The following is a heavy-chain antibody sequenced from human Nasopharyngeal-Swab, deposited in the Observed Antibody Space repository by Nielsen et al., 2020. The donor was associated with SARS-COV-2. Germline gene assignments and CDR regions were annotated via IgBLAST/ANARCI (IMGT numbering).Heavy chain of an antibody. CDR2: INAGNGNT. CDR3: AREESIRGYSGYDPYYMDV. Sequence: ASVKVSCKASGYTFTSYAMHWVRQAPGQRLEWMGWINAGNGNTKYSQKFQGRVTITRDTSASTAYMELSSLRSEDTAVYYCAREESIRGYSGYDPYYMDVWGKGTTVTVSS. D-gene: IGHD5-12*01. J-gene: IGHJ6*03. V-gene: IGHV1-3*01. CDR1: GYTFTSYA.